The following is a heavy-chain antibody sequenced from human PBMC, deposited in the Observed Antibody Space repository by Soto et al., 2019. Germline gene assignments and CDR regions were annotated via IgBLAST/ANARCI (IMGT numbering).Heavy chain of an antibody. Sequence: GGPLRLSCAASGFTFSSYRMSWVRQAQGKGLEWVSSISSSSDMIHYADAVKGRFTISKDNAKQSLFLQMNSLSAEDTADYDCTRGSPSYNSIICYGPRGLAVGGQGTTVTVSS. J-gene: IGHJ6*02. V-gene: IGHV3-21*01. CDR3: TRGSPSYNSIICYGPRGLAV. CDR1: GFTFSSYR. D-gene: IGHD3-22*01. CDR2: ISSSSDMI.